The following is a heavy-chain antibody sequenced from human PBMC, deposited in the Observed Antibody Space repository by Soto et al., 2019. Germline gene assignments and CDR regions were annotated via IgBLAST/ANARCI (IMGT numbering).Heavy chain of an antibody. CDR2: INPHGGST. Sequence: ASVKVSCKAPRDTFTSYYINGVRQAPGQGLDGMGGINPHGGSTAYAQKFKGRGTLTRNTSASTVYMEVTSLQSEDTAMYYCARSSGGNFGIIIEGTNWFAPWGQGTLDTVSS. D-gene: IGHD1-26*01. CDR1: RDTFTSYY. V-gene: IGHV1-46*01. J-gene: IGHJ5*02. CDR3: ARSSGGNFGIIIEGTNWFAP.